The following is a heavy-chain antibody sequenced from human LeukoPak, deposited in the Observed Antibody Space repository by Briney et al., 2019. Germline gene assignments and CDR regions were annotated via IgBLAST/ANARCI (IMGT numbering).Heavy chain of an antibody. Sequence: SQTLSLTCTVSGASISSGDYYWSWNRQPPGKGLEWIGYIYYSGSTYYNPSLNSRVAISVDTSKNQFSLKLSSVTAADTAVYYCARRPNNAFDIWGQGTMVTVSS. CDR3: ARRPNNAFDI. CDR1: GASISSGDYY. V-gene: IGHV4-30-4*01. J-gene: IGHJ3*02. CDR2: IYYSGST.